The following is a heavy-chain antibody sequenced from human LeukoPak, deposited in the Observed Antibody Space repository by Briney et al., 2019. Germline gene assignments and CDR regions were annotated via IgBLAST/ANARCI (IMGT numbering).Heavy chain of an antibody. V-gene: IGHV3-30-3*01. J-gene: IGHJ4*02. D-gene: IGHD4-17*01. Sequence: GGSLRLSCAASVFTFSSYAMHWVRQPPGKGLEWVAVMSYDGSNKQYADSVKGRFTISRDNSKNTLYLQMNSLRAEDTAVYYCARVGDDYGDYGAPDYWGQGTLVTVSS. CDR3: ARVGDDYGDYGAPDY. CDR2: MSYDGSNK. CDR1: VFTFSSYA.